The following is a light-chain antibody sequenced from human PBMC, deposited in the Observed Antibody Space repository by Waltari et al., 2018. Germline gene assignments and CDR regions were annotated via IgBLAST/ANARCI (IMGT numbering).Light chain of an antibody. CDR2: KAS. J-gene: IGKJ1*01. CDR3: QQYNSFSPWA. Sequence: DIQMTQSPSTLSASVGDRVTITCRASQSIRSWLAWYKQKPGKATKILIYKASRLASEVPSRFSGSESWTEFTLTISSLQPDDFATYYCQQYNSFSPWAFGQGTKVEI. V-gene: IGKV1-5*03. CDR1: QSIRSW.